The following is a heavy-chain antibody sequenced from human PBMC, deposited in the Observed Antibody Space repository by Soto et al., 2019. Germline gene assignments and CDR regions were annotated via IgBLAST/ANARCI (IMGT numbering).Heavy chain of an antibody. D-gene: IGHD3-10*01. CDR2: IIPLFGTA. J-gene: IGHJ4*02. V-gene: IGHV1-69*01. CDR1: GVTFSSET. CDR3: ATELGENPASPFDA. Sequence: QVQLVQSGADVKKPGSSVKVSCQASGVTFSSETLGWVRQAPGQGLEWVGGIIPLFGTASYAQKFQGRVTITADASTSTVYMELSSLRSDATAVYFCATELGENPASPFDAWGQGSLVTVSS.